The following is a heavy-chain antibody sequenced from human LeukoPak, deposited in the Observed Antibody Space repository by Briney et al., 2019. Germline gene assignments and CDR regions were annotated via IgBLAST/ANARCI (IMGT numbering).Heavy chain of an antibody. V-gene: IGHV3-74*01. CDR3: AELTSMVEQY. CDR1: GFSFSSST. Sequence: GGSLRLSCAASGFSFSSSTLNWVRQAPGKGLVWVSRINSDGSSTSYADSVKGRFTISRDNAKNTLYLQMNSLRAEGTAVYYCAELTSMVEQYWGQGTLVTVSS. D-gene: IGHD3-10*01. CDR2: INSDGSST. J-gene: IGHJ4*02.